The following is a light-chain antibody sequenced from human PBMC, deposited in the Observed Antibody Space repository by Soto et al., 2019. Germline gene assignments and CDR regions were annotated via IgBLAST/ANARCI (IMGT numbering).Light chain of an antibody. CDR2: TTD. CDR3: AAWDDSLNGHV. V-gene: IGLV1-44*01. J-gene: IGLJ1*01. Sequence: SALAQPPSASGAPGQRVTISCSGSSSNIGSYTVHWFQQLPGAAPKPLIYTTDQRPSGVPDRFSGSKSGTSASLAISGLQSEDEADYYCAAWDDSLNGHVFGSGTKVTVL. CDR1: SSNIGSYT.